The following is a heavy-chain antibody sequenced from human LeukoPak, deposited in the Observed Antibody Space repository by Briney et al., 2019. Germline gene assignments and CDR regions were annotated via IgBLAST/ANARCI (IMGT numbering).Heavy chain of an antibody. D-gene: IGHD1-26*01. CDR3: LRVGASRRFDY. V-gene: IGHV4-39*01. CDR1: GGSISSSSDC. CDR2: VYYGGTT. J-gene: IGHJ4*02. Sequence: SETLSLTCTVSGGSISSSSDCWGWIRQPPGKGLEWIGSVYYGGTTYYNPSLKSRVTISVDTSKNQFSLNLNSVTAADTAVYYCLRVGASRRFDYWGQGTLVTVSS.